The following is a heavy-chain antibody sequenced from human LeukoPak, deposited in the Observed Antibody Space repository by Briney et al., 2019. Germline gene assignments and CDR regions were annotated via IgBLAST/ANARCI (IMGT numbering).Heavy chain of an antibody. CDR1: GGTFSSYA. Sequence: SVKVSCKASGGTFSSYAISWVRQAPGQGLEWMGGIIPIFGTANYAQKFQGRVTITADESTSTAYMELSSLRSEDTAVYYCARGGNRRGYYYYGMDVWGQGTTVTVSS. D-gene: IGHD1-14*01. V-gene: IGHV1-69*13. J-gene: IGHJ6*02. CDR2: IIPIFGTA. CDR3: ARGGNRRGYYYYGMDV.